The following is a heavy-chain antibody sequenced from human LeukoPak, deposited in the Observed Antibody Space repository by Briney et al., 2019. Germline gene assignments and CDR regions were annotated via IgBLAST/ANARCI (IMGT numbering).Heavy chain of an antibody. CDR2: ISGSGGST. J-gene: IGHJ4*02. CDR1: GFTFSSYG. D-gene: IGHD2-15*01. V-gene: IGHV3-23*01. Sequence: GGSLRLSCAASGFTFSSYGMHWVRQAPGKGLEWVSAISGSGGSTYYADSVKGRFTISRDNSKNTLYLQMNSLRAEDTALYYCAKGGYCSGGSCYDDYWGQGTLATVSS. CDR3: AKGGYCSGGSCYDDY.